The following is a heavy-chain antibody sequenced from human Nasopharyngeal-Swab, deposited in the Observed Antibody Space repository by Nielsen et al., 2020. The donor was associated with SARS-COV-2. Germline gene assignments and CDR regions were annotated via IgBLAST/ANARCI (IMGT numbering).Heavy chain of an antibody. CDR3: AKELHSTHAFDF. V-gene: IGHV4-4*01. CDR2: IYHTGDT. CDR1: GGSITSSNY. J-gene: IGHJ3*01. Sequence: GSLRLSCVVSGGSITSSNYWSWVRQSPGKGLEWIAEIYHTGDTYLNPSLSSRVTISVDKSNNQFSLKLSSVTAADTAVYFCAKELHSTHAFDFWGQGTMATVSS.